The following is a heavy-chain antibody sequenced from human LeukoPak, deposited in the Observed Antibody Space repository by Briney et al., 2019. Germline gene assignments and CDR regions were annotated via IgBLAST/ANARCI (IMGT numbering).Heavy chain of an antibody. D-gene: IGHD3-22*01. J-gene: IGHJ4*02. V-gene: IGHV1-2*02. CDR2: INPNSGGT. Sequence: ASVEVSCKASGYTFTGYYMHWVRQAPGQGLEWMGWINPNSGGTNYAQKFQGRVTMTRDTSISTAYMELSRLRSDDTAVYYCAREGDYYDSSGYPHYWGQGTLVTVSS. CDR3: AREGDYYDSSGYPHY. CDR1: GYTFTGYY.